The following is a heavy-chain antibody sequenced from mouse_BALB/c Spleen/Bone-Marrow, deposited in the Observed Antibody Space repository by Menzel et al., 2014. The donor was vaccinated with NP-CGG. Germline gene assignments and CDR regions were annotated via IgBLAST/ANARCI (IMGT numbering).Heavy chain of an antibody. CDR1: GYTFSGYW. J-gene: IGHJ2*01. V-gene: IGHV1-9*01. D-gene: IGHD3-3*01. CDR3: ARRRFRGCDY. CDR2: ILPGSNST. Sequence: VQLQQSGAELMKPGASVKISCKATGYTFSGYWIEWVKQRPGHGLEWIGEILPGSNSTNYNEKFKGKATFTANTSSNTAYMQLSSLTSEDSAVYYCARRRFRGCDYWGQGTTLTVSS.